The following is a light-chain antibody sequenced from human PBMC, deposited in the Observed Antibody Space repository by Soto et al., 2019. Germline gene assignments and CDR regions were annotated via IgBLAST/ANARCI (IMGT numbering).Light chain of an antibody. CDR2: DAS. CDR3: QQRSNWPRRFT. Sequence: EIVLTQSPATLSLSPGERATLSCRASQSVSSYLAWYQQKPGQAPRLLIYDASNRATGIPARFSGSGSGTDFTFTISSLEPEDFAVYYCQQRSNWPRRFTFGPGTKVDIK. V-gene: IGKV3-11*01. CDR1: QSVSSY. J-gene: IGKJ3*01.